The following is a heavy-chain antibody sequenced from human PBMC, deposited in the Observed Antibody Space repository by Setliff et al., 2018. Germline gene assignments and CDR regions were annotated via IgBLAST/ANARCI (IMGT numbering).Heavy chain of an antibody. V-gene: IGHV4-38-2*02. CDR3: ASERESASRQTYFDS. CDR1: GYSISSGYY. Sequence: PSETLSLTCTVSGYSISSGYYWCWIRQPPGKGLEWIGSIYHSGSTYYNPSLKSRVTISVDTSKNQFSLILSSVTAADTAVYYCASERESASRQTYFDSWGQGTLVTVSS. D-gene: IGHD2-15*01. CDR2: IYHSGST. J-gene: IGHJ4*02.